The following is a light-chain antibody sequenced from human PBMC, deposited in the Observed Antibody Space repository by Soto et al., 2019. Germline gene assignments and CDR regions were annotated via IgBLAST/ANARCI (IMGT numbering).Light chain of an antibody. CDR2: EDT. Sequence: QSALTQPASVSGSPGQSITISCTGTFSDVGSYNLVSWYQQHPGKAPKLMIYEDTKRPSGVSNRFSGSKSGYTASLTISGLKAEDEADYYCCSYAGSSTVVFGGGTKVTVL. J-gene: IGLJ2*01. V-gene: IGLV2-23*01. CDR1: FSDVGSYNL. CDR3: CSYAGSSTVV.